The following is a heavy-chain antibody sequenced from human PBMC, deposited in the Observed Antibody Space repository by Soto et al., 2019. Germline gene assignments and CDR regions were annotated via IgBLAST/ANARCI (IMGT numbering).Heavy chain of an antibody. CDR3: ERGIGGEADGTRWFDT. J-gene: IGHJ5*02. D-gene: IGHD6-13*01. CDR1: GYSFTSYW. CDR2: IYPGDSDT. Sequence: GESLKISCKGSGYSFTSYWIGWVRQMPGKGLEWMGIIYPGDSDTRYSPSFQGQVTISADKSISTAYLQWSSLKASETAMYYCERGIGGEADGTRWFDTWGQGTLVTVSS. V-gene: IGHV5-51*01.